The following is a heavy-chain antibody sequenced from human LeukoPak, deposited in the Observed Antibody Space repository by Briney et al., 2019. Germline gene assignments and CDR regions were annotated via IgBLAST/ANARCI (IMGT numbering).Heavy chain of an antibody. Sequence: GGSLRLSCAASGFTFSGSAMHWVRQASGKGLEWVGRIRSKANSYATAYAASVKGRFTISRDNSKNTLYLQMSSLRAEDTAVYYCAKPPVYYDSSGYCDYFDYWGQGTLVTVSS. CDR3: AKPPVYYDSSGYCDYFDY. CDR1: GFTFSGSA. D-gene: IGHD3-22*01. CDR2: IRSKANSYAT. V-gene: IGHV3-73*01. J-gene: IGHJ4*02.